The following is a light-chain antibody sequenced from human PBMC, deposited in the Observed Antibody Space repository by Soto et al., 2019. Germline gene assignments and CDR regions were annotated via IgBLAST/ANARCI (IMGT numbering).Light chain of an antibody. CDR3: SSYISSTTLV. CDR2: EVS. V-gene: IGLV2-14*01. CDR1: NSDVGGYKY. J-gene: IGLJ1*01. Sequence: QSVLTQPASVSGSPGQSITISCTGTNSDVGGYKYVSWYQQHPGKPPKLMIYEVSNQPSGVSNRFSGSKSGNTASLTISGLQAEDEADYYCSSYISSTTLVLGTGTKVTVL.